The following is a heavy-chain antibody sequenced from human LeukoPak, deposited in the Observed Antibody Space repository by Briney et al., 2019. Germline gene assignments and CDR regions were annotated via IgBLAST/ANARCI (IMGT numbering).Heavy chain of an antibody. CDR1: GFTFSSYA. CDR2: ISGSGGST. J-gene: IGHJ3*02. CDR3: AKVDSSGWYGGVAFDI. D-gene: IGHD6-19*01. Sequence: GGSLRLSCATSGFTFSSYAMSWVRQAPGKGLEWVSAISGSGGSTYYADAVKGRFTISRDNSKNTLSLQMSSLRVEETAVYYCAKVDSSGWYGGVAFDIWGQGTVVIVSS. V-gene: IGHV3-23*01.